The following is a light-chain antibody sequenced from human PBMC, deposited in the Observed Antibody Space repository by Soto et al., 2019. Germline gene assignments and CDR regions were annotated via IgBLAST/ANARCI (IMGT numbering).Light chain of an antibody. CDR3: AAWDDNLRGLV. Sequence: QSGLTQPPSASGTPGQTIIISCSGSSSNVGRNTVNWYQHLPGTAPKVLIYRNSHRPSGVPDRFSGSQSGSSASLAISGLQSEDEADYYCAAWDDNLRGLVFGGGTKVTVL. CDR2: RNS. J-gene: IGLJ3*02. V-gene: IGLV1-44*01. CDR1: SSNVGRNT.